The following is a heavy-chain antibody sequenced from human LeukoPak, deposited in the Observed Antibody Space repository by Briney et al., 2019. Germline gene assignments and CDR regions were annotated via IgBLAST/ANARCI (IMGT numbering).Heavy chain of an antibody. CDR2: ISSSSSYI. D-gene: IGHD2-2*01. V-gene: IGHV3-21*01. CDR1: GFTFSSYS. CDR3: ARNLRPVVPAAACDY. J-gene: IGHJ4*02. Sequence: KSGGSLRLSCAASGFTFSSYSMNWVRQAPGKGLEWVSSISSSSSYIYYADSVKGRFTISRDNSKNTLYLQMNSLRAEDTAVYYCARNLRPVVPAAACDYWGQGTLVTVSS.